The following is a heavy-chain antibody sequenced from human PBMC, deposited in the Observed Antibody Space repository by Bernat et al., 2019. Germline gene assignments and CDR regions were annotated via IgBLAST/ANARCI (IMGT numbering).Heavy chain of an antibody. CDR1: GFTFSSYE. V-gene: IGHV3-48*03. Sequence: EVQLVESGGGLVQPGGSLRLSCAASGFTFSSYEMNWVRQAPGKGLEWVSYISSSGSTIYYADSVKDRFTISRDNAKNSLYLKMNSLRAEDTAVYYCTRCHGYSKPYYYYYYYMDVWGKGTTVTVSS. CDR2: ISSSGSTI. CDR3: TRCHGYSKPYYYYYYYMDV. D-gene: IGHD4-11*01. J-gene: IGHJ6*03.